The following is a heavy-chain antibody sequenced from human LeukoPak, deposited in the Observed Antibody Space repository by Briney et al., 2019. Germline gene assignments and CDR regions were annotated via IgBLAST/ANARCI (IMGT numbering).Heavy chain of an antibody. D-gene: IGHD5-18*01. CDR1: GFTLSSYE. V-gene: IGHV3-48*03. CDR2: ISSSGSTI. Sequence: GGSLSLSCSASGFTLSSYEMNWVRQAPGKGLEWVSYISSSGSTIYYADSVKGRFTISRDNAKNSLYLQMNSLRAEDTAVYYSARSDPWIQLWFDYWGQGTLVTVSS. J-gene: IGHJ4*02. CDR3: ARSDPWIQLWFDY.